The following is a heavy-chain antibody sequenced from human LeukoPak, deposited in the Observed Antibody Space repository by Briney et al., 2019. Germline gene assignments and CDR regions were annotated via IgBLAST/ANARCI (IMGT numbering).Heavy chain of an antibody. CDR1: GYTFTSYY. D-gene: IGHD6-19*01. J-gene: IGHJ3*02. CDR3: ARDAKGGSGWFVLQTQNAFDI. Sequence: ASVKVSCKASGYTFTSYYMHWVRQAPGQGLEWMGIINPSGGSTSYAQKFQGRVAMTRDMPTSTVYMELSSLRSEDTAVYYCARDAKGGSGWFVLQTQNAFDIWGQGTMVTVSS. V-gene: IGHV1-46*01. CDR2: INPSGGST.